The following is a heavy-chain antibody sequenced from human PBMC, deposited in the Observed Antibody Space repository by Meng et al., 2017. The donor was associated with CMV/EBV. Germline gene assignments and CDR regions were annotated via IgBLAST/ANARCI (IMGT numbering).Heavy chain of an antibody. D-gene: IGHD3-22*01. CDR1: GYTFNTFG. V-gene: IGHV1-18*01. Sequence: QVQLVQSGPEVKKPGASVKVSCKASGYTFNTFGISWVRQAPGQGLEWTGWISGYNGVTNYAPKMQGKVTMTTDPSTSTAYLELRSLRSDDTAVYFCARDASFYYDSTGYHSAYWGQGTLVTVSS. J-gene: IGHJ4*02. CDR2: ISGYNGVT. CDR3: ARDASFYYDSTGYHSAY.